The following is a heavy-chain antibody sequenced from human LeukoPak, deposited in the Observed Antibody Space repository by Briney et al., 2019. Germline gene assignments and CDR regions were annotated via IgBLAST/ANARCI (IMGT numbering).Heavy chain of an antibody. V-gene: IGHV1-2*02. CDR2: INPNSGGT. D-gene: IGHD6-6*01. CDR1: GYTFTGYY. J-gene: IGHJ5*02. CDR3: ARDFRDYSSSWFDP. Sequence: ASVKVSCKASGYTFTGYYMHWVRQAPGQGLEWMGWINPNSGGTNYAQKFQGGVTMTRDTSISTAYMELSRLRSDDTAVYYCARDFRDYSSSWFDPWGQGTLVTVSS.